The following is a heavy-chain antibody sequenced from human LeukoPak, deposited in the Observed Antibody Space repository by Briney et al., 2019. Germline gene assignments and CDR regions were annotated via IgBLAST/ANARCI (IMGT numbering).Heavy chain of an antibody. D-gene: IGHD3-16*01. CDR1: GYTFSNHG. Sequence: ASVTVSCKASGYTFSNHGIGWVRQAPGQGLEGVGWISAHTGNTNYAQKVQGRVTMTTDTSTSTAYMELRSLTSDDTAVYYCARAEGDYDPINWIDPWGQGTLVIVSS. CDR2: ISAHTGNT. V-gene: IGHV1-18*01. J-gene: IGHJ5*02. CDR3: ARAEGDYDPINWIDP.